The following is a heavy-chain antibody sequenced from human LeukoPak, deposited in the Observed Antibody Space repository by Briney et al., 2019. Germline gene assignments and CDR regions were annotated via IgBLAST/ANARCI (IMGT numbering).Heavy chain of an antibody. CDR3: ARNKGGANFDY. D-gene: IGHD3-16*01. V-gene: IGHV1-18*01. J-gene: IGHJ4*02. Sequence: ASVKVPCKTSGYTFTNYGISWVRQAPGQGLEWMGWISGYNGYTNYAQKLQGRVTMTTDTSTSTAYMELRSLRSDDTAVYYCARNKGGANFDYWGQGTLVTVSS. CDR1: GYTFTNYG. CDR2: ISGYNGYT.